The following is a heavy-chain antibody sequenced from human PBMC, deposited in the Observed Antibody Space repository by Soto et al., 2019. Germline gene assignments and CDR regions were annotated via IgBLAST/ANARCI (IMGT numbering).Heavy chain of an antibody. Sequence: PGGSLRLSCAASGFTFSSYGMNWVRQAPGKRLEWVSYTSGSTFTIYYADSVKGRFTTSRDNGKNSLYLQMNSLRDEDTAVYYCARDQYYSDTSHPYYFDHWGQGTLVTVSS. CDR2: TSGSTFTI. J-gene: IGHJ4*02. V-gene: IGHV3-48*02. CDR3: ARDQYYSDTSHPYYFDH. CDR1: GFTFSSYG. D-gene: IGHD3-22*01.